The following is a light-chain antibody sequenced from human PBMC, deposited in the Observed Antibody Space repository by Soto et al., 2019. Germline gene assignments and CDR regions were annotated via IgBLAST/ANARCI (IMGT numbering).Light chain of an antibody. Sequence: EIVMTQSPATLSVSPGERATLSCRASQSDSSNLAWYQQKPGQAPRLLIYGASTRATGIPARFSGSGSGTEFTLTISSLQSADFAVYYCQQYNNWPPMYTFGQGTKLEIK. CDR2: GAS. V-gene: IGKV3-15*01. J-gene: IGKJ2*01. CDR1: QSDSSN. CDR3: QQYNNWPPMYT.